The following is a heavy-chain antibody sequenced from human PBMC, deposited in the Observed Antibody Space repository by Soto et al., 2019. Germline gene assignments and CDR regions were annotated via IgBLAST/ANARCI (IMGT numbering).Heavy chain of an antibody. V-gene: IGHV3-23*01. CDR2: ISAGGSDT. D-gene: IGHD6-19*01. Sequence: GGSLRLSCVASGFVFSDYAMSWVRQAPGKGLEWVSAISAGGSDTYYADSVKGRFIISRDNFKNILYLQMNNLRAEDTALYYCARGSGSLYYFHYWGQGTLVTVSS. CDR1: GFVFSDYA. CDR3: ARGSGSLYYFHY. J-gene: IGHJ4*02.